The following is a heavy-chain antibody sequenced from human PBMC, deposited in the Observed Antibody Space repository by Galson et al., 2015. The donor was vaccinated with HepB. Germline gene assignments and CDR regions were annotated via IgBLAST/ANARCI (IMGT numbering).Heavy chain of an antibody. V-gene: IGHV3-11*06. CDR1: GFTFSDFY. CDR2: ISGSTGYT. J-gene: IGHJ5*02. Sequence: SLRLSCAASGFTFSDFYMSWIRQAPGRGLEWLSYISGSTGYTNYAESVKGRFTISRDNAKNSLYLQMSSLRSEDTGVYYCARAGENTWGGSDPWGQGTLVIVSS. D-gene: IGHD3-16*01. CDR3: ARAGENTWGGSDP.